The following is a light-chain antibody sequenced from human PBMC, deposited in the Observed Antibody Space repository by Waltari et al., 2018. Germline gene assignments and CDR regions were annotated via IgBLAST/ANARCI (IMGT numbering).Light chain of an antibody. Sequence: LTQPPSVSVSPGQPASIPCSGNKLGDIYVFWYQQVAGQSPVMVLYQDSKRPSGIPERFSGSNSGNTATLTISGTQAMDEANYYCQVWDSSTLVFGGGTKLTVL. V-gene: IGLV3-1*01. CDR1: KLGDIY. CDR3: QVWDSSTLV. J-gene: IGLJ2*01. CDR2: QDS.